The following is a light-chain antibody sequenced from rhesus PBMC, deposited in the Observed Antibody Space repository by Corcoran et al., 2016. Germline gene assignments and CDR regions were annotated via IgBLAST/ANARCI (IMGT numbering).Light chain of an antibody. J-gene: IGKJ4*01. Sequence: DIQMTQSPSSLSASVGDTVTITCRASQGISSWLAWYQPKPGKAPKLLIYKASSLQSGVPTRFSGSGSGTDCTLTISSLQSEDFATYYCQQYSSRPLTFGGGTKVELK. V-gene: IGKV1-22*01. CDR3: QQYSSRPLT. CDR2: KAS. CDR1: QGISSW.